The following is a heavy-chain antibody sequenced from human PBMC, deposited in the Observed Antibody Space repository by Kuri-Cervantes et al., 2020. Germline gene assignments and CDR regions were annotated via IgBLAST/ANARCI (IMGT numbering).Heavy chain of an antibody. CDR2: INPNSGGT. CDR1: GYTFTGYY. J-gene: IGHJ3*02. D-gene: IGHD5-12*01. V-gene: IGHV1-2*02. Sequence: ASVQVSCKASGYTFTGYYMHWVRQAPGQGLEWMGWINPNSGGTNYAQKFQGRVTMTRDISISTAYMGLSSLSSEDTDVYYCARGYDGFAFDIRGQGTMVTVSS. CDR3: ARGYDGFAFDI.